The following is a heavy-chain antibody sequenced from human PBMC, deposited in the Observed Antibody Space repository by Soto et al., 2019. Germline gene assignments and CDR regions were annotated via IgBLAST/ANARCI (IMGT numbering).Heavy chain of an antibody. CDR1: GGSISSGGYS. J-gene: IGHJ4*02. D-gene: IGHD6-19*01. Sequence: QLQLQESGSGLVKPSQTLSLTCAVSGGSISSGGYSWSWIRQPPGKALEWIGYIYHSGSTYYNPSITSRVPXSXDXXKNQFSLKLSCVTAADTTVYYCARAGGLGAVAVDYWGQGTLVTVSS. CDR3: ARAGGLGAVAVDY. CDR2: IYHSGST. V-gene: IGHV4-30-2*01.